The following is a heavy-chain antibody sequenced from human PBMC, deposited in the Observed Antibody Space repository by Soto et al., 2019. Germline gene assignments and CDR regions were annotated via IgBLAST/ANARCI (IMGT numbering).Heavy chain of an antibody. CDR3: ARGSSIAGLYYGMDV. J-gene: IGHJ6*02. Sequence: QVQLQESGPGLVKPSQTLSLTCTVSGGSISSGGYYWTWSRQHPGKCLEWIGYNYYSGITYYNPSLKSRVTISLDTSKNQFSLKLSSVTAADTAVYYCARGSSIAGLYYGMDVWGQGTTVTVSS. CDR1: GGSISSGGYY. D-gene: IGHD6-6*01. V-gene: IGHV4-31*03. CDR2: NYYSGIT.